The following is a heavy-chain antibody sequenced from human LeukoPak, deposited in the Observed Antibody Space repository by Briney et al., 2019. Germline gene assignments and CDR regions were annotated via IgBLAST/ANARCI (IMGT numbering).Heavy chain of an antibody. CDR3: ARATYYYDSSGYWTLEFDFDI. Sequence: PSETLSLTCTVSGYSISSGYYWGWIRRPPGKGLEWIGSIYHSGSTYYNPSLKSRVTISVDTSKNQFSLKLSSVTAADTAVYYCARATYYYDSSGYWTLEFDFDIWGQGTMVTVSS. CDR1: GYSISSGYY. J-gene: IGHJ3*02. D-gene: IGHD3-22*01. V-gene: IGHV4-38-2*02. CDR2: IYHSGST.